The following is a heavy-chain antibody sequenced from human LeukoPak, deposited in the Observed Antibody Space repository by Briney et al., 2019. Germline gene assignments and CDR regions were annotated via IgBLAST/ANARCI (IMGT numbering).Heavy chain of an antibody. CDR3: VRPEDLGTLYY. Sequence: GGSLRLSCAASGFTFSSYSMNWVRQAPGKGLEWVSSISSSSSYIYYADSVKGRFTISRDIANNSLSLQMTGLRADGTAIYFCVRPEDLGTLYYWGQGILVTVSS. V-gene: IGHV3-21*01. CDR2: ISSSSSYI. J-gene: IGHJ4*02. CDR1: GFTFSSYS. D-gene: IGHD1-14*01.